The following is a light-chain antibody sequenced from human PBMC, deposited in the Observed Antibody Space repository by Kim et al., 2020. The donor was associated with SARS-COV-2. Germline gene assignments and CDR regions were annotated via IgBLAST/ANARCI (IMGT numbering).Light chain of an antibody. CDR2: GAS. Sequence: EIVMTQSPATPSVSPGERATLSCRASQSVTNNLAWYQQKPGQAPRLLIYGASTRATGIPARFSGSGSGTEFTLTISSLQSEDFAVYYCHQYNNWPYTFGQGTKLEI. CDR1: QSVTNN. J-gene: IGKJ2*01. V-gene: IGKV3-15*01. CDR3: HQYNNWPYT.